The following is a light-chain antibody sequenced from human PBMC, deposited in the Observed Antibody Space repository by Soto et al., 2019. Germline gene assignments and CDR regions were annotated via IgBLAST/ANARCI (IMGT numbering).Light chain of an antibody. Sequence: QSALTQPPSASVSPGQSVTISCTGTSSDVGGYNYVSWYQQHPGKAPKLMIYEVSKRPSGVPARFSGSKSGNTASLTVSGRQAEDEEDYYCSSYAGSNKRVFGTGTKLTVL. CDR2: EVS. V-gene: IGLV2-8*01. J-gene: IGLJ1*01. CDR3: SSYAGSNKRV. CDR1: SSDVGGYNY.